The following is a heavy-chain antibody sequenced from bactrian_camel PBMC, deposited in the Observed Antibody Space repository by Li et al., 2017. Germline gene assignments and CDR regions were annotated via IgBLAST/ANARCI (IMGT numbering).Heavy chain of an antibody. Sequence: HVQLVESGGGSVQAGGSLRLSCTASGKTVPSPAMGWMRQVPGANRETIAAIENRGGTTYYHASVKGRFTISQDNAKTTAYLQMNSLKPEDSAMYYCAATHRASEHYTLLRPDEYVFWGQGTQVTVS. CDR3: AATHRASEHYTLLRPDEYVF. CDR2: IENRGGTT. D-gene: IGHD2*01. V-gene: IGHV3-3*01. CDR1: GKTVPSPA. J-gene: IGHJ4*01.